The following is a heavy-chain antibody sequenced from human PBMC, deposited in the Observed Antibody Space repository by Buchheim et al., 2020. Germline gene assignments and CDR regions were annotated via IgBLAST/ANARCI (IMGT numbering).Heavy chain of an antibody. Sequence: QVQLVESGGGVVQPGRSLRLSCAASGFTFSSYAMHWVHQAPGKGLEWVAVISYDGSNKYYAESVKGRFTISRETYKNTWYLQMNSLRAEDTAVYYCARDFRAAAVYWGQGTL. CDR2: ISYDGSNK. CDR3: ARDFRAAAVY. CDR1: GFTFSSYA. D-gene: IGHD6-13*01. V-gene: IGHV3-30*04. J-gene: IGHJ4*02.